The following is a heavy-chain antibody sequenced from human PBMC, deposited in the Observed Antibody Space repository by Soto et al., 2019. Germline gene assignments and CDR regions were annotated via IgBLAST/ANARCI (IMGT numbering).Heavy chain of an antibody. V-gene: IGHV5-51*01. Sequence: PGESLKISCKGSGYSFTSYWIGWVRQMPGKGLEWMGIIYPGDSDTRYSPSFQGQVTISADKSISTAYLQWSSLKASDTAMYYCAITYGSGSYTGNYYYGMDVWGQGTKVTVSS. CDR1: GYSFTSYW. CDR2: IYPGDSDT. CDR3: AITYGSGSYTGNYYYGMDV. J-gene: IGHJ6*02. D-gene: IGHD3-10*01.